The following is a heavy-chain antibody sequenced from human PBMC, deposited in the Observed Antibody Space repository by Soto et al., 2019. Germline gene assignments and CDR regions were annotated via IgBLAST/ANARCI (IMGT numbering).Heavy chain of an antibody. CDR2: IWYDGSNK. CDR1: GFTFSSYG. CDR3: ARARPVAAPPGKGEYFKN. Sequence: PGGSLRLSSAASGFTFSSYGMHWVRQAPGKGLVAVAVIWYDGSNKYYADSVKGRFTIYRDNSKNTLYLQMNILRAEGTAVYYFARARPVAAPPGKGEYFKNWGQGILVTVS. J-gene: IGHJ1*01. D-gene: IGHD2-15*01. V-gene: IGHV3-33*01.